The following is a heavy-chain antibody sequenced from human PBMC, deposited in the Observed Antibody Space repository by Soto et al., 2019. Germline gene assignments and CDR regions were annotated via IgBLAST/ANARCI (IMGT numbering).Heavy chain of an antibody. Sequence: GGSLRLSCAASGFTFSSYDMHWVRQATGKGLEWVSAIGTAGDTYYPGSVKGRFTISRENAKNSLYLQMNSLRAGDTAVYYCARGYSSGWYLDYWGQGTLVTVSS. CDR3: ARGYSSGWYLDY. CDR1: GFTFSSYD. J-gene: IGHJ4*02. V-gene: IGHV3-13*01. CDR2: IGTAGDT. D-gene: IGHD6-19*01.